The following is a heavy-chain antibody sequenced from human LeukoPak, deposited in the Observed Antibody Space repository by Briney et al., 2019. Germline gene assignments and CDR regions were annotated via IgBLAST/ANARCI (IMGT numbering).Heavy chain of an antibody. CDR3: AKDLSSAITSALVLDV. J-gene: IGHJ6*02. D-gene: IGHD3-22*01. CDR2: ISSSSYTI. CDR1: GFTFSTYS. V-gene: IGHV3-48*04. Sequence: GGSLRLSCAVSGFTFSTYSMNWVRQAPGKGLEWVSYISSSSYTIYYADSVKGRFTISRDNAKNVLYLQMNSLRPEDTALYYCAKDLSSAITSALVLDVWGQGTTV.